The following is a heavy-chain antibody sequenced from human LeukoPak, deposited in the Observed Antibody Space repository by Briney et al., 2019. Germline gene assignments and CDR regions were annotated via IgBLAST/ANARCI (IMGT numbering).Heavy chain of an antibody. CDR3: AKDTYGDYVYYFDY. D-gene: IGHD4-17*01. V-gene: IGHV3-23*01. CDR2: ISGSGGST. Sequence: GGSLRLSCAASGFTFSSYGMHWVRQAPGKGLEWVSAISGSGGSTYYADSVKGRFTISRDNSKNTLYLQMNSLRAEDTAVYYCAKDTYGDYVYYFDYWGQGTLVTVSS. J-gene: IGHJ4*02. CDR1: GFTFSSYG.